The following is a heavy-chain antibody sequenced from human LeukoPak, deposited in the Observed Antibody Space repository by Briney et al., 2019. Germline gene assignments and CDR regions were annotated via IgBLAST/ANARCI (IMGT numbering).Heavy chain of an antibody. CDR3: ARTWPYCGGDCYSHYFDY. CDR2: INQSGST. V-gene: IGHV4-34*01. CDR1: GGSFSGYY. J-gene: IGHJ4*02. Sequence: SETLSLTCAVYGGSFSGYYWSWIRQPPGKGLEWIGEINQSGSTNYNPSLKSRVTISVDTSKNQFSLKLSSVTDADTAVYYCARTWPYCGGDCYSHYFDYWGQGTLVTVSS. D-gene: IGHD2-21*02.